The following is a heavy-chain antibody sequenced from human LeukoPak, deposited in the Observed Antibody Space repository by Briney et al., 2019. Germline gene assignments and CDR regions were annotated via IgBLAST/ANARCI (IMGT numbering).Heavy chain of an antibody. J-gene: IGHJ6*03. D-gene: IGHD1-26*01. V-gene: IGHV4-38-2*01. CDR3: ARAELPPPRYYYYMDV. CDR1: GYSISSGYY. CDR2: IYHSGST. Sequence: SETLSLTCAVSGYSISSGYYWGWIRQPPGKGLEWIGCIYHSGSTYYNPSLKSRVTISVDTSKNQFSLKLSSVTAADTAVYYCARAELPPPRYYYYMDVWGKGTTVTVPS.